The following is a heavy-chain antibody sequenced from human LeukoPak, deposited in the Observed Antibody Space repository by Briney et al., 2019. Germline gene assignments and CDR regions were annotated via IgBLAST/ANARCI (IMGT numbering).Heavy chain of an antibody. D-gene: IGHD3-3*01. CDR2: INTNTGNP. CDR3: ARSTIFGVVWYYYGMDV. V-gene: IGHV7-4-1*02. Sequence: ASVKVSCKASGYTVTSYAMNWVRQAPGQGLEWMGWINTNTGNPTYAQGFTGRFVFSLDTSVSTAYLQISSLKAEDTAVYYCARSTIFGVVWYYYGMDVWGRGTTVTVSS. CDR1: GYTVTSYA. J-gene: IGHJ6*02.